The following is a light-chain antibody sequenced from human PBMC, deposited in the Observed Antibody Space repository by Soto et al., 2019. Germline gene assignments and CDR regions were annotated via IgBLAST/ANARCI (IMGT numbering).Light chain of an antibody. J-gene: IGLJ2*01. CDR1: SSDVGAYSH. Sequence: QSALTQPASVSGSPGQSITISCTGTSSDVGAYSHVSWYQHHPGKAPKLMIFEVSSRPSGVSNRFSGSKSGNTASLTISGLQAEDEADYYCCSYAGSSTLFGGGTKLTVL. CDR2: EVS. V-gene: IGLV2-23*02. CDR3: CSYAGSSTL.